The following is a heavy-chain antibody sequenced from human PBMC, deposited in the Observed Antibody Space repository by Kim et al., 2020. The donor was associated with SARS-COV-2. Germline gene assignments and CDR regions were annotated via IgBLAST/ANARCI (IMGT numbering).Heavy chain of an antibody. CDR1: GFTFSNYA. V-gene: IGHV3-23*01. D-gene: IGHD6-6*01. J-gene: IGHJ4*02. CDR2: ITGSGGST. CDR3: AKRSATGSYYFDY. Sequence: GGSLRLSCAASGFTFSNYAMSWVRQAPGKALEWVSTITGSGGSTYYADSVKGRFTFSRDNSWSTLSLQMNSLRAEDTAVYYCAKRSATGSYYFDYWGQGILVIVSS.